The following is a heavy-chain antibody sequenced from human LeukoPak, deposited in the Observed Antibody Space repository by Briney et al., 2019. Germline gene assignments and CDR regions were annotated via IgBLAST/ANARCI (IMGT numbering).Heavy chain of an antibody. V-gene: IGHV4-30-4*01. CDR1: GVTISSDAYY. CDR2: IFHSGNT. D-gene: IGHD3-10*01. CDR3: AGYHTKYDSGSYPAHYYEYGLDV. J-gene: IGHJ6*02. Sequence: SQTLSLTCAASGVTISSDAYYWAWIRQPPGKGLEWIGYIFHSGNTYYNPSLKSRLSMSIDTSENQFSLKLSSVTAADTAVYYCAGYHTKYDSGSYPAHYYEYGLDVWGQGTTVSVSS.